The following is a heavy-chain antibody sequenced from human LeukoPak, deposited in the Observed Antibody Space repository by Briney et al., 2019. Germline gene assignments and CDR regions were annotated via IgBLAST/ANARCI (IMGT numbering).Heavy chain of an antibody. CDR3: AKDLQYYDSSGPIFDY. CDR1: RLTFSSYA. J-gene: IGHJ4*02. Sequence: GGSLRLSCAASRLTFSSYAMSWVRQAPGKGLEWVSGISGNGGGTYYADSVKGRFTISTDNSKNTLYLQMNSLRAEDTAVYYCAKDLQYYDSSGPIFDYWGQGTLVTVSS. CDR2: ISGNGGGT. V-gene: IGHV3-23*01. D-gene: IGHD3-22*01.